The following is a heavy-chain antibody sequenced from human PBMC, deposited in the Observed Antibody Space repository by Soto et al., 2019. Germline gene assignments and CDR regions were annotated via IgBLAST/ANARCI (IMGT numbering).Heavy chain of an antibody. CDR1: GFTFSSYA. Sequence: GGSLRLSXAASGFTFSSYAMGWVRQGPGKGLEWVAVVSIGGSTHYADSVRGRFTISRDNSKNTLSLQMNSLTAEDTAVYFCAKRRGAGGHFDYWGQGALVTVSS. CDR2: VSIGGST. V-gene: IGHV3-23*01. CDR3: AKRRGAGGHFDY. D-gene: IGHD2-15*01. J-gene: IGHJ4*02.